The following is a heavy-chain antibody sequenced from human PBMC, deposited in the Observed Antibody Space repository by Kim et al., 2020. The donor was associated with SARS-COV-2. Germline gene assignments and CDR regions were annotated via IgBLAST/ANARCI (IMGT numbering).Heavy chain of an antibody. J-gene: IGHJ5*01. D-gene: IGHD4-17*01. Sequence: SETLSLTCTVSGGSISSSSYYWAWIGQPPGKGLEWIGSFYFSGSTYYTRSLKSRATISVDTSKNQFSLKLSSVTAADRAGYYCARHSIYGGNSVGWFDPWGQGTLVTVSS. CDR2: FYFSGST. CDR1: GGSISSSSYY. CDR3: ARHSIYGGNSVGWFDP. V-gene: IGHV4-39*01.